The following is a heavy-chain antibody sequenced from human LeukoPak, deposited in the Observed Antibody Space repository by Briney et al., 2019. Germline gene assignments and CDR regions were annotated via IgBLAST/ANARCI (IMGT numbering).Heavy chain of an antibody. J-gene: IGHJ3*02. Sequence: GGSLRLSCAASGFTFSSYGMGWVRQAPGKGLEWVSVIYSGGSTYYADSVKGRFTISRDNSKNTLYLQMNSLRAEDTAVYYCARGTVVPAASDAFDIWGQGTMVTVSS. D-gene: IGHD2-2*01. CDR3: ARGTVVPAASDAFDI. V-gene: IGHV3-66*01. CDR2: IYSGGST. CDR1: GFTFSSYG.